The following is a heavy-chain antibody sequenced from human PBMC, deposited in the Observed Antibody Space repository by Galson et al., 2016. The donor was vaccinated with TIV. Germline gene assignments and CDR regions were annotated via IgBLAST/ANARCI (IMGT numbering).Heavy chain of an antibody. V-gene: IGHV4-34*01. CDR3: ARGRWGNSAVAYYYHFDV. J-gene: IGHJ6*03. CDR2: INHFGSA. D-gene: IGHD3-16*01. CDR1: GGSLSGSQ. Sequence: SETLSLTCAVFGGSLSGSQWSWVRQSPEKGLEWLAEINHFGSANYKPSLKSRLTISIDTSKKQFSLKMTSMTAADSAVYYCARGRWGNSAVAYYYHFDVWGKGTTVTVSS.